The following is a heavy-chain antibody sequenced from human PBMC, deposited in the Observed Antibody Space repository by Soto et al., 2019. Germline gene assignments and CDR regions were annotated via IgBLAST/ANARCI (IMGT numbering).Heavy chain of an antibody. D-gene: IGHD6-13*01. V-gene: IGHV4-34*01. CDR3: ATSYGNAWYTY. J-gene: IGHJ4*02. CDR1: GGSFSGYY. Sequence: SETLSLTCAVYGGSFSGYYWSWIRQPPGKGLEWIGEINHSGSTNYNPSLKSRVTISVDTSKNHFSLKLRSVTAADTAVYYCATSYGNAWYTYWGQGTQVTVSS. CDR2: INHSGST.